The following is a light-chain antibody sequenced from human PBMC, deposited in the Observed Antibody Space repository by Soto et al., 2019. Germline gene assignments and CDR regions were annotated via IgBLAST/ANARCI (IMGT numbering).Light chain of an antibody. Sequence: QSALTQPPSASGSPGQSVTISCTGTSSDVGAYNYVSWYQQFPGKAPKLIIYEVTKRPSGVPDRYSGSKSGNTASLTVSGLQAEYEEDYYCSSYAGSSNFVLFGGGTKLTVL. CDR3: SSYAGSSNFVL. V-gene: IGLV2-8*01. J-gene: IGLJ2*01. CDR2: EVT. CDR1: SSDVGAYNY.